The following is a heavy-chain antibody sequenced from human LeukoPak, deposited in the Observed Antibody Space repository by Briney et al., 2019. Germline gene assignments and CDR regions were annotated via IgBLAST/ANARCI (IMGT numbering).Heavy chain of an antibody. V-gene: IGHV3-23*01. CDR3: AKVSSYDILTRYSDYFDY. D-gene: IGHD3-9*01. J-gene: IGHJ4*02. CDR2: ISGSGGST. Sequence: HPGGSLRLSCAASGFTFSSYAMSWVRQAPGKGLEWVSAISGSGGSTYYADSVKGRFTISRDNSKNTLYLQMNSLRAEDTAVYYSAKVSSYDILTRYSDYFDYWGQGTLVTVSS. CDR1: GFTFSSYA.